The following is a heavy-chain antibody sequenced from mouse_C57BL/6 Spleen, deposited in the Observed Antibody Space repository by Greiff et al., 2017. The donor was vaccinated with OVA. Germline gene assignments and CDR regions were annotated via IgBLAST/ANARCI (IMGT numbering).Heavy chain of an antibody. Sequence: QVQLQQPGAELVMPGASVKLSCKASGYTFTSYWMHWVKQRPGQGLEWIGEIDPSDSYTNYNQKFKGKSTLTVDKSSSSAYMQLSSLTSEDSAVYYGARLGSNYGGAWFAYWGQGTLVTVSA. D-gene: IGHD2-5*01. V-gene: IGHV1-69*01. CDR2: IDPSDSYT. CDR3: ARLGSNYGGAWFAY. J-gene: IGHJ3*01. CDR1: GYTFTSYW.